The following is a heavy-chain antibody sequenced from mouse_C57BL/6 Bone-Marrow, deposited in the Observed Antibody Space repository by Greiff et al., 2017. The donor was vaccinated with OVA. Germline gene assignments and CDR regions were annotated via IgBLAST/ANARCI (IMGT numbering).Heavy chain of an antibody. Sequence: VKLQQPGAELVKPGASVKLSCKASGYTFTSYWMHWVKQRPGQGLEWIGMIHPNSGSTNYNEKFKSKATLTVDKSSSTAYMQLSSLTSEDSAVYYCALAYYSNYLAWFAYWGQGTLVTVSA. V-gene: IGHV1-64*01. J-gene: IGHJ3*01. D-gene: IGHD2-5*01. CDR1: GYTFTSYW. CDR2: IHPNSGST. CDR3: ALAYYSNYLAWFAY.